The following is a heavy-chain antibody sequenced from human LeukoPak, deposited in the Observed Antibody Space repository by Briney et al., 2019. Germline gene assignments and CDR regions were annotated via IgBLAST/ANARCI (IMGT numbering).Heavy chain of an antibody. CDR1: GFTIGTAW. CDR3: IGNFPYFYGFDG. CDR2: IKSEGEGATT. Sequence: GGSLRLSCVRSGFTIGTAWMSWVRQAPGKGLEWLGHIKSEGEGATTGYAAPAKGRFAISRDDSKNMIYLQMSSLKIDDTGIYYCIGNFPYFYGFDGGGKGPTVTVS. D-gene: IGHD1-1*01. J-gene: IGHJ6*01. V-gene: IGHV3-15*01.